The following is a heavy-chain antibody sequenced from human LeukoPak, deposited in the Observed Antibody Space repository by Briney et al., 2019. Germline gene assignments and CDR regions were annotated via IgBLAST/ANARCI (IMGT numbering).Heavy chain of an antibody. J-gene: IGHJ4*02. CDR1: GFTFTTYW. CDR3: ARQSHYSTIDF. D-gene: IGHD2-21*01. Sequence: GGSLRLSCAASGFTFTTYWMTWVRQAPGKGLEWVANIKQDGSEKYFADSVKGRFSISRDNSKNSLYLQVNSLRAEDTAVYYCARQSHYSTIDFWGQGTLVTVAS. V-gene: IGHV3-7*01. CDR2: IKQDGSEK.